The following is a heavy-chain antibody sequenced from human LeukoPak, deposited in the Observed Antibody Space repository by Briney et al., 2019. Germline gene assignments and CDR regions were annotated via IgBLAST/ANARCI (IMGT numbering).Heavy chain of an antibody. CDR3: ARLPYYYDSSGEGYYFDY. CDR1: GGSVSSGSYY. Sequence: TPSETLSLTCTVSGGSVSSGSYYWSWIRQPPGKGLEWIGYIYYSGSTNYNPSLKSRVTISVDTSKNQFSLKLSSVTAADTAVYYCARLPYYYDSSGEGYYFDYWGQGTPVTVSS. CDR2: IYYSGST. J-gene: IGHJ4*02. D-gene: IGHD3-22*01. V-gene: IGHV4-61*01.